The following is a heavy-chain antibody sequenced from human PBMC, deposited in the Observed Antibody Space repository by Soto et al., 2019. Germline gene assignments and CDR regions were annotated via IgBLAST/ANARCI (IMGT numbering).Heavy chain of an antibody. CDR2: ISYDGSNK. CDR3: AKSDIVLVPAANYYYYYGMDV. D-gene: IGHD2-2*01. J-gene: IGHJ6*02. Sequence: GGSLRLSCAASGFTFSSYGMHWVRQAPGKGLEWVAVISYDGSNKYYADSVKGRFTISRDNSKNTLYLQMNSLRAEDTAVYYCAKSDIVLVPAANYYYYYGMDVWGQGTTVTVSS. CDR1: GFTFSSYG. V-gene: IGHV3-30*18.